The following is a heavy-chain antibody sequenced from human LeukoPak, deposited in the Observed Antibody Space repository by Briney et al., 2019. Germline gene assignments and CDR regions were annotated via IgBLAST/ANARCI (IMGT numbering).Heavy chain of an antibody. Sequence: GGSLRLSCAASGFTFSGSAMHWVRQASGKGLEWVGRIRSRANSYATAYAASVKGRFTISRDDSKNTAYLQMNSLKTEDTAVYYCTRHPDAFDIWGQGTMVTVSS. J-gene: IGHJ3*02. V-gene: IGHV3-73*01. CDR3: TRHPDAFDI. CDR1: GFTFSGSA. CDR2: IRSRANSYAT.